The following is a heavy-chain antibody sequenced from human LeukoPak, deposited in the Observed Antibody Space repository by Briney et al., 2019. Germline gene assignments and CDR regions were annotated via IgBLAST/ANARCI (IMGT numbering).Heavy chain of an antibody. CDR2: INSDGSSI. J-gene: IGHJ4*02. CDR3: AKDRYDYVIYYFDY. D-gene: IGHD3-16*01. V-gene: IGHV3-74*01. CDR1: GFTFSSHW. Sequence: PGGSLRLSCAASGFTFSSHWMHWVRQAPGKGLVWVSRINSDGSSISYADSVKGRFTISRDNAKNTLYLQMNSLRAEDTAVYYCAKDRYDYVIYYFDYWGQGTLVTVSS.